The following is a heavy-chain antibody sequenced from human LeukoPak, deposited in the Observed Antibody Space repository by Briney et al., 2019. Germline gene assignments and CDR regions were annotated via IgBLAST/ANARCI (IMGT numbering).Heavy chain of an antibody. CDR1: GFTFSSYW. CDR3: ASTIFGIYYYYGMDV. D-gene: IGHD3-3*01. CDR2: IKQDGSEK. J-gene: IGHJ6*02. Sequence: SGGSLRLSCAASGFTFSSYWMSWVRQAPGKGLEWVANIKQDGSEKYYVDSVKGRFTISRDNAKNSVYLQMSSLRAEDTAVYYCASTIFGIYYYYGMDVWGQGTTVTVSS. V-gene: IGHV3-7*01.